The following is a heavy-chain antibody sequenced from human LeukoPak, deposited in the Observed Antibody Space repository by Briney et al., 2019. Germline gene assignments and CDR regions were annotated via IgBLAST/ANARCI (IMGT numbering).Heavy chain of an antibody. D-gene: IGHD3-22*01. CDR3: ARDSSGYSGFDY. Sequence: ASVKVSCMASGYTFTGYYMHWVRQAPGQGLEWMGWINPNSGGTNYAQKFQGRVTMTRDTSISTAYMELSRLRSDDTAVYYCARDSSGYSGFDYWGQGTLVTVSS. CDR2: INPNSGGT. V-gene: IGHV1-2*02. J-gene: IGHJ4*02. CDR1: GYTFTGYY.